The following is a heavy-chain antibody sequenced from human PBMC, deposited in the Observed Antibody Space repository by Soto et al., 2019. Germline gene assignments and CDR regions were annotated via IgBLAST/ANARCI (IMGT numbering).Heavy chain of an antibody. J-gene: IGHJ6*02. Sequence: SVKVSCKASGFTFTSSAVQWVRQARGQRLEWMGGIIPIFGTANYAQKFQGRVTITADESTSTAYMELSSLRSEDTAVYYCARTPYSSSWYVLRYGMDVWGQATTVTVSS. V-gene: IGHV1-69*13. CDR2: IIPIFGTA. CDR3: ARTPYSSSWYVLRYGMDV. D-gene: IGHD6-13*01. CDR1: GFTFTSSA.